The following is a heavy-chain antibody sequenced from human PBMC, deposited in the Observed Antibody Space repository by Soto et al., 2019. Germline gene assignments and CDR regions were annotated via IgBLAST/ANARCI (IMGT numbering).Heavy chain of an antibody. Sequence: QVQLVQSGAEVKKPGSSVKVSCKASGGTFSRYAINWVRQAPGQGLEWMGGISAYNGNTNYAQKLQGRVTMTTDTSTSTAYMELRSLRSDDTAVYYCALHYYDSSGYSDAEYYFDYWGQGTLVTVSS. V-gene: IGHV1-18*01. CDR2: ISAYNGNT. D-gene: IGHD3-22*01. CDR1: GGTFSRYA. CDR3: ALHYYDSSGYSDAEYYFDY. J-gene: IGHJ4*02.